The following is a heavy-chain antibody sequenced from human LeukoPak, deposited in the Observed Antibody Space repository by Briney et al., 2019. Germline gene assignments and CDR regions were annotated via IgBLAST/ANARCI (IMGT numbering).Heavy chain of an antibody. Sequence: GGSLRLSCAASGFTFRGYAMSWVRQAPGKGLEWVSAIVGGGGTTFYADSVKGRFTISRDNSKSTVSLQMNSLRAEDTAVYYCAKARLSTGWAYNDYWGQGTLVTVSS. D-gene: IGHD6-19*01. CDR2: IVGGGGTT. V-gene: IGHV3-23*01. CDR3: AKARLSTGWAYNDY. CDR1: GFTFRGYA. J-gene: IGHJ4*02.